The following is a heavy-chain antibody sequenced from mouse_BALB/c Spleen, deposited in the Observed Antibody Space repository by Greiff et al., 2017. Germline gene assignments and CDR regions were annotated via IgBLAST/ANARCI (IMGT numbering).Heavy chain of an antibody. CDR2: INSNGGST. Sequence: EVQGVESGGGLVQPGGSLKLSCAASGFTFSSYGMSWVRQTPDKRLELVATINSNGGSTYYPDSVKGRFTISRDNAKNTLYLQMSSLKSEDTAMYYCERGSYYEAMDYWGQGTSVTVSS. CDR3: ERGSYYEAMDY. D-gene: IGHD2-10*01. CDR1: GFTFSSYG. V-gene: IGHV5-6-3*01. J-gene: IGHJ4*01.